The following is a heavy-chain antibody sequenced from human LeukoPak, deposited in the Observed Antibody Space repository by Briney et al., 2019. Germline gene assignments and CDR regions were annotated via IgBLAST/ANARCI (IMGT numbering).Heavy chain of an antibody. D-gene: IGHD6-19*01. CDR3: AKDSRSGAVAGSLDY. V-gene: IGHV3-23*01. J-gene: IGHJ4*02. CDR2: ITGSGGNT. Sequence: GGSQRLSCAASGFTFSNFAMSWVRQAPGKGLEWVSGITGSGGNTYYADSVKGRFTISRDNSKNTLYLQMNSLRAEDTAVYYCAKDSRSGAVAGSLDYWGQGTLVTASS. CDR1: GFTFSNFA.